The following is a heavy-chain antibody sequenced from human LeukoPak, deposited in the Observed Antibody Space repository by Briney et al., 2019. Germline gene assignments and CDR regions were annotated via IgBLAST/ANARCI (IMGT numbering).Heavy chain of an antibody. J-gene: IGHJ5*02. CDR1: GFTFSSYE. CDR3: ARAGDYDYVWGSYRPYNWFDP. V-gene: IGHV3-48*03. D-gene: IGHD3-16*02. Sequence: GGSLRLSCAASGFTFSSYEMNWVRQAPGKGLEWVSYISSSGSTIYYADSVKGRFTISRDNAKNSLYLQMNSLRAEDTAVYYCARAGDYDYVWGSYRPYNWFDPWGQGTLVTVSS. CDR2: ISSSGSTI.